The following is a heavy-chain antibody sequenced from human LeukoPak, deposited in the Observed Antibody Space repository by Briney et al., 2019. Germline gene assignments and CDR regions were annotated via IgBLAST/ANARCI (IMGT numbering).Heavy chain of an antibody. CDR1: EFTFRSFG. J-gene: IGHJ4*02. Sequence: GGSLRLSCAASEFTFRSFGMHWVRQAPGKGLEWVAVISYDGGYKYYADSVQGRFTISRDNSQNTLFLQMDSLRLEDTAMYYCAKGFAHYDLWSGYPPDSWGQGTLVTVSS. V-gene: IGHV3-30*18. D-gene: IGHD3-3*01. CDR3: AKGFAHYDLWSGYPPDS. CDR2: ISYDGGYK.